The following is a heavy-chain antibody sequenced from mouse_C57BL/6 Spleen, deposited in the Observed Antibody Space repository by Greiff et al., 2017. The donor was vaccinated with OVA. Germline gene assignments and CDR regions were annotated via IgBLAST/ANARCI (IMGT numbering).Heavy chain of an antibody. CDR1: GYTFTDYY. V-gene: IGHV1-26*01. CDR3: ARRRTGTGGYYFDY. CDR2: INPNNGGT. Sequence: EVQLQQSGPELVKPGASVKISCKASGYTFTDYYMNWVKQSHGKSLEWIGDINPNNGGTSYNQKFKGKATLTVDKSSSTAYMELRSLTSEDSAVYYCARRRTGTGGYYFDYWGQGTTLTVSS. D-gene: IGHD4-1*01. J-gene: IGHJ2*01.